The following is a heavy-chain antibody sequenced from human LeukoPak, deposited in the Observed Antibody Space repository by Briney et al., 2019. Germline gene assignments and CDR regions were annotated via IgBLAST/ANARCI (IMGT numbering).Heavy chain of an antibody. J-gene: IGHJ4*02. CDR3: ARVSSSSWWALDY. CDR1: GFNFRSFS. D-gene: IGHD6-13*01. Sequence: GGSLRLSCAASGFNFRSFSMTWVRQAPGKGLEWVSTVTSSGGSTYYADSVKGRFTISRDNAKNTLYLQMNSLRAEDTAVYYCARVSSSSWWALDYWGQGTLVTVSS. CDR2: VTSSGGST. V-gene: IGHV3-23*01.